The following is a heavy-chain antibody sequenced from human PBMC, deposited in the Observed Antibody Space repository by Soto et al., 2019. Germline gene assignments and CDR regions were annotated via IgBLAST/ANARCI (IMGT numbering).Heavy chain of an antibody. CDR3: ARGPSGDKVHY. J-gene: IGHJ4*02. CDR1: GGSITSDYSC. CDR2: IFDSGTT. D-gene: IGHD7-27*01. V-gene: IGHV4-30-4*01. Sequence: QVQLQESGPGLVKPSQTLSLTCTVSGGSITSDYSCWSWIRQPPGEGLEWIGHIFDSGTTYTNPSIRSQVAISLDTSKNHFSLTLSSVTSAYTAVYYCARGPSGDKVHYWGQGALVTVSS.